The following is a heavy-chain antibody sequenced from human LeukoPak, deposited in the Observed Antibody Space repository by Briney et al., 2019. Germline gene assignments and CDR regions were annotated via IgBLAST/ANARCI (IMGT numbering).Heavy chain of an antibody. CDR1: GGTFSSYA. J-gene: IGHJ4*02. V-gene: IGHV1-69*04. Sequence: SVKVSCKASGGTFSSYAISWVRQAPGQGLEWMGRIIPILGIANYAQKFQGRVTITADKSTSTAYMELSSLRSEGTAVYYCARARYPYDLHYYGDYYFDYWGQGTLVTVSS. CDR3: ARARYPYDLHYYGDYYFDY. CDR2: IIPILGIA. D-gene: IGHD4-17*01.